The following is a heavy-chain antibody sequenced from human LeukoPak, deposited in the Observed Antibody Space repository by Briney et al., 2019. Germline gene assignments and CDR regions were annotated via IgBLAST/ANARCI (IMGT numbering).Heavy chain of an antibody. V-gene: IGHV4-4*07. CDR3: ARESGVGTYYNPFDF. CDR1: DDSISRYY. CDR2: IYISGSA. J-gene: IGHJ4*02. D-gene: IGHD3-10*01. Sequence: PSETLSLTCSVSDDSISRYYWSWIRQPAGKGLEWIGRIYISGSAHYNPSLKSRVTMSVDTSKNQFSLKLTSVTAADTAVYYCARESGVGTYYNPFDFWGQGILVTVSS.